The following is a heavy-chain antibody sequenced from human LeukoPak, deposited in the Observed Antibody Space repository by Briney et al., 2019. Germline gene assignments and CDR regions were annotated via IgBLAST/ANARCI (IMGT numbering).Heavy chain of an antibody. CDR2: IIPIFGTA. D-gene: IGHD3-10*01. V-gene: IGHV1-69*13. CDR3: ARLMVRGVIGWFDP. J-gene: IGHJ5*02. CDR1: GGTFSSYA. Sequence: SVKVSCKASGGTFSSYAISWVRQAPGQGLEWMGGIIPIFGTANHAQKFQGRVTITADESTSTAYMELSSLRSEDTAVYYCARLMVRGVIGWFDPWGQGTLVTVSS.